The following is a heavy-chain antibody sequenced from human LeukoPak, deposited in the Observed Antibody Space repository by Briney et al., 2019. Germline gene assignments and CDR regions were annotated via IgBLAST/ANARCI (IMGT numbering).Heavy chain of an antibody. D-gene: IGHD3-9*01. CDR2: IYYSGST. V-gene: IGHV4-59*01. Sequence: TSETLSLTCTVSGGSISSYYWSWIRQPPGKGLEWIGYIYYSGSTNYNPSLKSRVTISVDTSKNQFSLKLSSVTAADTAVYYCARGDWLLGYYYGMDVWGQGTTVTVSS. CDR1: GGSISSYY. CDR3: ARGDWLLGYYYGMDV. J-gene: IGHJ6*02.